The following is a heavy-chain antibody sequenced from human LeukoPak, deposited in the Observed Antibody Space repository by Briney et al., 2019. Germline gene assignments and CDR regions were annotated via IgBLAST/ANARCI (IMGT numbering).Heavy chain of an antibody. CDR3: VHRRYGEWIGY. J-gene: IGHJ4*02. V-gene: IGHV2-5*02. Sequence: ESGPTLVKPTQTLTLTCTFSGFSLNTSGVGVGWIRQPPGEALECLAVIYWDDNKRYSPSLKSRLTITKDTSKNQVVLTMTNVDPVDTATYYCVHRRYGEWIGYWGQGTLVTVSS. D-gene: IGHD4-17*01. CDR1: GFSLNTSGVG. CDR2: IYWDDNK.